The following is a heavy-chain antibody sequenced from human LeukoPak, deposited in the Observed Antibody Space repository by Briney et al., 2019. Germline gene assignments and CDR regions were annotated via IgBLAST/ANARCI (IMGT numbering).Heavy chain of an antibody. D-gene: IGHD6-19*01. CDR1: GGSISSGGYY. J-gene: IGHJ5*02. CDR3: ARPSTGSGWYVPWFDP. CDR2: IYYSGST. Sequence: SQTLSLTCTVSGGSISSGGYYWSWIRQHPGKGLEWIGYIYYSGSTYYNPSLKSRVTISVDTSKNQFSLKLSSVTAADTAVYYCARPSTGSGWYVPWFDPWGQGTLVTVSS. V-gene: IGHV4-31*03.